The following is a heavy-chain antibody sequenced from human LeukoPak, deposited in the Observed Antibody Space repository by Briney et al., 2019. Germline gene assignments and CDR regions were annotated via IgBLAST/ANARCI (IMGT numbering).Heavy chain of an antibody. Sequence: GGSLRLSCAASGFTFSSYSMNWVRQAPGKGLEWVSSIRSSSSYIYYADSVKGRFTISRDNAKNSLYLQMNSLRAEDTAVYYCARDGRVTVGATRYGYWGQGTLVTVSS. V-gene: IGHV3-21*01. CDR1: GFTFSSYS. CDR2: IRSSSSYI. CDR3: ARDGRVTVGATRYGY. D-gene: IGHD1-26*01. J-gene: IGHJ4*02.